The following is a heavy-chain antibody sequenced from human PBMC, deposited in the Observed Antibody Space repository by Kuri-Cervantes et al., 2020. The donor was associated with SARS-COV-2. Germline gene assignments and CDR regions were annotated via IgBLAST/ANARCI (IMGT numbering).Heavy chain of an antibody. CDR3: AKDITPISMMGIDF. CDR2: ISWDGVTK. D-gene: IGHD3-22*01. CDR1: GFTFDEYS. V-gene: IGHV3-43*01. J-gene: IGHJ4*02. Sequence: LSLTCAASGFTFDEYSMHWVRQIPGKGLEWLSLISWDGVTKYYADSVRGRFTISRDNAKNSLSLQMNSLRTEDTAFYYCAKDITPISMMGIDFWGQGTLVTVSS.